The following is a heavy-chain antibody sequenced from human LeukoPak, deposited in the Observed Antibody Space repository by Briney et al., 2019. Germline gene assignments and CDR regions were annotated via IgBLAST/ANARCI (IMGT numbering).Heavy chain of an antibody. CDR2: ISPSSSYI. V-gene: IGHV3-21*06. Sequence: GGSLRLSCAASGFTFSSSSMNWVRQAPGKGLEFVSSISPSSSYIYYADSVEGRFTISRDDAKNSLFLQMNSLRAEDTAVYYCAREGGYCSGGSCRFFDYWGQGTLVTVSS. J-gene: IGHJ4*02. CDR3: AREGGYCSGGSCRFFDY. CDR1: GFTFSSSS. D-gene: IGHD2-15*01.